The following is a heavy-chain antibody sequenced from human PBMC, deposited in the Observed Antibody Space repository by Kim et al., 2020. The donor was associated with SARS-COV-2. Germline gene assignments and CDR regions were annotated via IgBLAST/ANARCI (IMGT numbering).Heavy chain of an antibody. CDR3: AKGTTSTTYSATNY. Sequence: GGSLGLSCAASGFTFSSYAMSWVRQAPGKGLEWVSSISGGAVTTYYADSVKGRFTISRDNSKNTLSLQMNSLRAEDTAVYYCAKGTTSTTYSATNYWGQGTLVTVSS. J-gene: IGHJ4*02. CDR2: ISGGAVTT. D-gene: IGHD2-2*01. CDR1: GFTFSSYA. V-gene: IGHV3-23*01.